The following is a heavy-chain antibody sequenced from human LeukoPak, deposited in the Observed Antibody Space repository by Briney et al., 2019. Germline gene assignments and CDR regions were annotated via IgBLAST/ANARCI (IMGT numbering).Heavy chain of an antibody. CDR2: ISAYNGNT. CDR3: ARVSVRGTLKSIYGMDV. CDR1: GYTFTSYG. V-gene: IGHV1-18*01. J-gene: IGHJ6*02. D-gene: IGHD3-10*01. Sequence: GASVKVSCKASGYTFTSYGISWVRQAPGQGLEWMGWISAYNGNTNYAQKLQGRVTMTTDTSTSTAYMELRSLRSDDTAVYYCARVSVRGTLKSIYGMDVWGQGTTVTVSS.